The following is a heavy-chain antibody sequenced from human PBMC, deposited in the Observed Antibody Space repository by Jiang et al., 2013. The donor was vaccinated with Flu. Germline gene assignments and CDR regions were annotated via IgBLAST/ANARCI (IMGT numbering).Heavy chain of an antibody. CDR2: INTNTGNP. CDR3: ARDLGIAVAGPLGYFDY. D-gene: IGHD6-19*01. V-gene: IGHV7-4-1*02. CDR1: GYTFTSYA. Sequence: SVKVSCKASGYTFTSYAINWVRQAPGQGLEWMGWINTNTGNPTYAQGFTGRFVFSLDTSVSTAYLQISSLKAEDTAVYYCARDLGIAVAGPLGYFDYWGQGTLVTVSS. J-gene: IGHJ4*02.